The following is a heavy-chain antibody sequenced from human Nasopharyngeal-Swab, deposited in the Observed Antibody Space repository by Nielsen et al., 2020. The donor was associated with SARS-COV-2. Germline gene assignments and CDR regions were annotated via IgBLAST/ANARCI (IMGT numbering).Heavy chain of an antibody. V-gene: IGHV3-53*01. CDR1: GFAVSSTY. CDR2: MYSGGNT. Sequence: GESLKISCAASGFAVSSTYMSWVRQAPGKGLEWVSVMYSGGNTYYADSVKGRFTISRDNSENTVYLQMNSLRSDDTAVYYCAKPPEGWGQGTLVTVSS. CDR3: AKPPEG. J-gene: IGHJ4*02. D-gene: IGHD1-14*01.